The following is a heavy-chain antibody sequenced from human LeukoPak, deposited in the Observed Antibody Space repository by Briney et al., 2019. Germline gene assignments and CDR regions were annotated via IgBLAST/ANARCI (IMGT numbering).Heavy chain of an antibody. Sequence: SGGSLRLSCTASGLTSGTYEMNWVRQAPGKGLEWVSYISSSGSTIYYADSVKGRFTISRDNAKNSLYLQMNSLRAEDTAVYYCARASKENYDSTGYYFRSGSFGYWGQGTLVTVSP. D-gene: IGHD3-22*01. CDR3: ARASKENYDSTGYYFRSGSFGY. CDR1: GLTSGTYE. J-gene: IGHJ4*02. CDR2: ISSSGSTI. V-gene: IGHV3-48*03.